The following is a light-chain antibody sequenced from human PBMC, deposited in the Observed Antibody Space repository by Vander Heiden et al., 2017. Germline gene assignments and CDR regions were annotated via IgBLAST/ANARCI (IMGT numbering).Light chain of an antibody. CDR1: SSDVGGYNY. V-gene: IGLV2-11*01. J-gene: IGLJ1*01. CDR2: DVS. Sequence: QSALTQPRPVSGSPGQSVTISCTGTSSDVGGYNYVSWYQQHPGKAPKVMMHDVSERPSGVPDRFSGSKSGNTASLNISGLQAEDEADYYCCSYAGSYSYVFGSGTKVTVL. CDR3: CSYAGSYSYV.